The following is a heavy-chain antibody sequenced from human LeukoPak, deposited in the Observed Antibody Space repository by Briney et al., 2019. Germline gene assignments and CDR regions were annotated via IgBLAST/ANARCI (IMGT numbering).Heavy chain of an antibody. CDR3: ATHFGVGGSNSPYDAFDI. CDR1: GGSISSYY. Sequence: KASETLSLTCTVSGGSISSYYWSWIRQPPGKGLEWIGYIYFSGSTSYNPSLKSRVTISIDTSKNQFSLKLSSVTAADTAVYYCATHFGVGGSNSPYDAFDIWGQGTMVTVS. CDR2: IYFSGST. D-gene: IGHD1-26*01. J-gene: IGHJ3*02. V-gene: IGHV4-59*01.